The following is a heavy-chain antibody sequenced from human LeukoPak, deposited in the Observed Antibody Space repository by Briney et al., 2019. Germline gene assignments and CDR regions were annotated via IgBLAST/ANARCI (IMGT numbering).Heavy chain of an antibody. CDR3: ARVLVSSGWYVFDY. CDR1: GFTFRDYY. CDR2: ISGSGNDI. Sequence: PGGSLRLSCTAVGFTFRDYYMNWVRQFPGKGLERISYISGSGNDIYYADSVKGRFTISRDNAKNSLYLQMNSLRAEDTAVYYCARVLVSSGWYVFDYWGQGTLVTVSS. V-gene: IGHV3-11*01. J-gene: IGHJ4*02. D-gene: IGHD6-19*01.